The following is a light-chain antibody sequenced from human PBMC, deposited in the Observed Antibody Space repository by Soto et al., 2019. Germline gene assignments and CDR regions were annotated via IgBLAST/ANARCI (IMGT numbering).Light chain of an antibody. CDR2: EVR. CDR1: TSDIGRYNY. J-gene: IGLJ3*02. V-gene: IGLV2-8*01. Sequence: QSALTQPPSASGSPGQSVTISCTGTTSDIGRYNYVSWYQQHPGTAPKLIIYEVRKRPSGVPDRFSASKSANSASLTVSGLQPEDEADYYCCSYTASDMWVFGGGTKLTVL. CDR3: CSYTASDMWV.